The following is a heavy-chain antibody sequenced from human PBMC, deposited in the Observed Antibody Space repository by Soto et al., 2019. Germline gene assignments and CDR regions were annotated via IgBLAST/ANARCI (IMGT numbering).Heavy chain of an antibody. CDR1: GGTFSSYA. D-gene: IGHD3-10*01. Sequence: QVQLVQSGAEVKKPGSSVKVSCKASGGTFSSYAISWVRQAPGQGLEWMVGIIPIFGTANYAQKFQGRVTITADESTSTAYMELSSLRSEDTAVYYCARVTYGSGREGVFYGMDVWGQGTTVTVSS. J-gene: IGHJ6*02. CDR2: IIPIFGTA. CDR3: ARVTYGSGREGVFYGMDV. V-gene: IGHV1-69*01.